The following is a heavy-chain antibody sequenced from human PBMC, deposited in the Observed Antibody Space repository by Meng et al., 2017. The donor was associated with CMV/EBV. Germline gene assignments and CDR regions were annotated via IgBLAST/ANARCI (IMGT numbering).Heavy chain of an antibody. V-gene: IGHV4-34*01. CDR2: INHSGST. Sequence: ESLKISCAVYGGSFSGYYWSWIRQPPGKGLEWIGEINHSGSTNYNPSLKSRVTISVDTSKNHFSLKLSSVTAADTAVYYCARGRAIFGVVTWAFGIWGQGTMVTVSS. J-gene: IGHJ3*02. CDR3: ARGRAIFGVVTWAFGI. CDR1: GGSFSGYY. D-gene: IGHD3-3*01.